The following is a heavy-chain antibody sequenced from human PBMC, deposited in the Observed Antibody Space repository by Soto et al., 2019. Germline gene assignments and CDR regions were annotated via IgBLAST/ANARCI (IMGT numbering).Heavy chain of an antibody. CDR3: ARDFSYCSGGSCGFFDY. J-gene: IGHJ4*02. CDR2: INAGNGNT. V-gene: IGHV1-3*01. Sequence: ASVKVSCKASGYTFTSYAMHWVRQAPGQRLEWMGWINAGNGNTKYSQKFQGRVTITRDTSASTAYMELNSLRAEDTAVYYCARDFSYCSGGSCGFFDYWGQGTLVTVSS. D-gene: IGHD2-15*01. CDR1: GYTFTSYA.